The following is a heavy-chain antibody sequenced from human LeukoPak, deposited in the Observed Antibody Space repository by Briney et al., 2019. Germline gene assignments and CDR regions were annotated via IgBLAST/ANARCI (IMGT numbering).Heavy chain of an antibody. CDR3: ARVRSSGSPLDY. J-gene: IGHJ4*02. CDR2: ISKSSSST. V-gene: IGHV3-11*05. CDR1: GFTFSDYY. D-gene: IGHD3-10*01. Sequence: GGSLRLSCAASGFTFSDYYMSWIRQAPGKGLEWVSYISKSSSSTNYADSAKGRFSISRDNAKNSLYLQLNSLAVEDTAVYYCARVRSSGSPLDYWSQGTLVTVSS.